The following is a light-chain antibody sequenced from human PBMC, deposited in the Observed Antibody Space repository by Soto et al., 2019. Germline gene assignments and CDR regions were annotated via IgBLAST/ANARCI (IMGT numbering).Light chain of an antibody. CDR2: KAS. CDR1: QSISRW. CDR3: HQYHSYSDYT. V-gene: IGKV1-5*03. J-gene: IGKJ2*01. Sequence: DVQMTQSPSTLSASVGDRVTITCRASQSISRWLAWYQQKPGRAPKLLIYKASTLESGVPSRFSGSGSGTDFTLTISSLQPDDFATYYCHQYHSYSDYTFGQGTKLEIK.